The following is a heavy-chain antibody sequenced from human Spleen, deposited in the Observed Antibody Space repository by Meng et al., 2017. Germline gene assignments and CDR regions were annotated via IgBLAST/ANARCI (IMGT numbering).Heavy chain of an antibody. CDR2: INPSGGST. J-gene: IGHJ4*02. D-gene: IGHD6-13*01. Sequence: ASVKVSCKATGYTFTNYYIHWVRQAPGQGLEWMGIINPSGGSTSYAQKFQGRVTMTRDTSTSTVYMELSSLRSEGTAVYYCAKTNSSSSLSFDYWGQGTLVTVSS. V-gene: IGHV1-46*01. CDR3: AKTNSSSSLSFDY. CDR1: GYTFTNYY.